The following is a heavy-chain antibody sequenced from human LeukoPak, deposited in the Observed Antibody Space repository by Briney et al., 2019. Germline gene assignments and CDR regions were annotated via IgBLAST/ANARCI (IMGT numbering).Heavy chain of an antibody. D-gene: IGHD3-10*01. V-gene: IGHV4-4*02. CDR3: AREILGGFTPGAY. Sequence: NPAETLSLTCTASLDSTTSNFWSWVRQPPGKGLDWIGEKHRIGVPNFNRSLQSRVTISIDRSRNQLALEWSSVTAADTAVYYCAREILGGFTPGAYWGHGTLVTVSS. CDR1: LDSTTSNF. CDR2: KHRIGVP. J-gene: IGHJ4*01.